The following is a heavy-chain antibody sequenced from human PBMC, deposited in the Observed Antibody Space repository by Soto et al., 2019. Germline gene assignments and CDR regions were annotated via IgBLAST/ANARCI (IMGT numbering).Heavy chain of an antibody. J-gene: IGHJ4*02. CDR3: ARRPTYCGGDCYSPDY. V-gene: IGHV4-39*01. CDR2: IYYSGST. Sequence: QLQLQESGPGLVKPSETLSLTCTVSGGSISSSSYYWGWIRQPPGKGLEWIGSIYYSGSTYYNPSLKRRVTISVDTSKNQFSLKLSSVTAADTAVYYCARRPTYCGGDCYSPDYWGQGTLVTVSS. CDR1: GGSISSSSYY. D-gene: IGHD2-21*02.